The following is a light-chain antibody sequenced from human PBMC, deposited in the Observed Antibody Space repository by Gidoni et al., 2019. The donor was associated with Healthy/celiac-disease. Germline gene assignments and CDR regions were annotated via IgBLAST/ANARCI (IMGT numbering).Light chain of an antibody. CDR2: DAS. V-gene: IGKV3-11*01. Sequence: EILLTQSPATLSLSPGERATLSCRASQSVSSYLAWYQQKPGQAPRLLIYDASNRATGIPARFSGSGSGTDFTLTISSLEPEDFAVYYCQQRSNWPPGITFGPGTRVEIK. CDR1: QSVSSY. CDR3: QQRSNWPPGIT. J-gene: IGKJ3*01.